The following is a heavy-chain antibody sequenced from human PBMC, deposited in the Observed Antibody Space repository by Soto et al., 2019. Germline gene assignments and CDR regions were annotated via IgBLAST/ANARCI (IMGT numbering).Heavy chain of an antibody. D-gene: IGHD3-10*01. CDR3: ARGALAGSLDY. V-gene: IGHV3-74*01. Sequence: EVQLVESGGDLVQPGGSLRLSCAASGFTFSTYWMHWVRQAPGKGLVWVSRINGDGSDTSYADSVQGRFTISRDNAKNTLHLQMNRLRAEDTAVYFCARGALAGSLDYWGQGAPLTVSS. J-gene: IGHJ4*02. CDR1: GFTFSTYW. CDR2: INGDGSDT.